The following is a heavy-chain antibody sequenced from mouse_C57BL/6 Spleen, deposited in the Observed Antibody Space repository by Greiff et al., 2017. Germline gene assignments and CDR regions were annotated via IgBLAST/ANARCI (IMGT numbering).Heavy chain of an antibody. J-gene: IGHJ2*01. D-gene: IGHD1-1*01. CDR1: GFTFSSYA. V-gene: IGHV5-4*01. CDR3: ARDYYGRSLDY. CDR2: ISDGGSYT. Sequence: EVMLVESGGGLVKPGGSLKLSCAASGFTFSSYAMSWVRQTPEKRLEWVATISDGGSYTYYPDNVKGRFTISRDNAKNNLYLQMSHLKYEDTAMYYCARDYYGRSLDYWGQGTTLTVSS.